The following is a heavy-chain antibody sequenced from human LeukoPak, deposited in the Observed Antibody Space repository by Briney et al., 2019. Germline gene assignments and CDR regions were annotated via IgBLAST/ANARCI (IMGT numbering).Heavy chain of an antibody. D-gene: IGHD3-10*01. V-gene: IGHV3-21*01. CDR1: GFTFSTYS. Sequence: PGGSLRLSCAASGFTFSTYSMNWVRQAPGKGLEWVSSISSSSSYIYYADSVKGRFTISRDNAKNSLYLQMNSLRAEDTAVYYCARDLMVRGVKPIDVWGKGTTVTVSS. CDR3: ARDLMVRGVKPIDV. CDR2: ISSSSSYI. J-gene: IGHJ6*03.